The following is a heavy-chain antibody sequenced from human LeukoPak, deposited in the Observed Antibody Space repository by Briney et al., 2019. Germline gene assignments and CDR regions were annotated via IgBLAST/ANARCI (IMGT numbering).Heavy chain of an antibody. Sequence: SETLSLTCTVSGYSISSGYYWGWIRQPPGKGLEWIGSIYHSGSTYYNPSLKSRVTISVDTSKNQFSLKLSSVTAADTAVYYCARVRPPKYSSGWYYYYYYMDVWGKGTTVTVSS. V-gene: IGHV4-38-2*02. J-gene: IGHJ6*03. CDR1: GYSISSGYY. CDR2: IYHSGST. D-gene: IGHD6-19*01. CDR3: ARVRPPKYSSGWYYYYYYMDV.